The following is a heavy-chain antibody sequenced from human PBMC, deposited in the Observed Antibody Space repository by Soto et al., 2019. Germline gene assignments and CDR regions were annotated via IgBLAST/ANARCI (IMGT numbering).Heavy chain of an antibody. J-gene: IGHJ3*02. CDR3: ASSYDFWSGYYIRAFDI. V-gene: IGHV4-39*01. CDR1: GGSISSSSYY. CDR2: IYYSGST. D-gene: IGHD3-3*01. Sequence: SETLSLTCTVSGGSISSSSYYWGWIRQPPGKGLEWIGSIYYSGSTYYNPSLKSRVTISVDTSKNQFSLKLSSVTAADTAVYYCASSYDFWSGYYIRAFDIWGQGTMVTVSS.